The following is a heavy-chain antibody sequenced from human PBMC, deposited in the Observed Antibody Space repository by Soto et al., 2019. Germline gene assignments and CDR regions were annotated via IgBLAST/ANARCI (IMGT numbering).Heavy chain of an antibody. CDR1: GGSISSYY. CDR2: IYYSGST. Sequence: QVQLQESGPGLVKPSETLSLTCTVSGGSISSYYWSWIRQPPGKGLEWIGYIYYSGSTNYNPSLKSRVTISVDTSKNQFSLKLSSVTAADTAVYYCARVSDPNWYFDLWGRGTLVTVSS. J-gene: IGHJ2*01. CDR3: ARVSDPNWYFDL. D-gene: IGHD1-20*01. V-gene: IGHV4-59*01.